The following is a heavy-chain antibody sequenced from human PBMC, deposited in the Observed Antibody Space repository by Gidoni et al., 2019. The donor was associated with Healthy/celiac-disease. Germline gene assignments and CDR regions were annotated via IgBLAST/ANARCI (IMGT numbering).Heavy chain of an antibody. CDR1: GGSISSGDYY. J-gene: IGHJ6*02. Sequence: QVQLQDSGPGLVKPSQTLSLTCTVSGGSISSGDYYWSWIRPPPGKGLEWIGYIYYSGSTYYNPSLKSRVTISVDTSKNQFSLKLSSVTAADTAVYYCARGNWNYYYYYGMDVWGQGTTVTVSS. CDR2: IYYSGST. V-gene: IGHV4-30-4*01. D-gene: IGHD1-20*01. CDR3: ARGNWNYYYYYGMDV.